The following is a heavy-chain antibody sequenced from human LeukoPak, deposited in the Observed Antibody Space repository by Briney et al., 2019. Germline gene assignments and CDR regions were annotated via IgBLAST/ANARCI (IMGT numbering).Heavy chain of an antibody. V-gene: IGHV1-46*01. CDR1: GDSLTTYY. CDR3: ASVYLYGMDV. Sequence: ASVKVSCKASGDSLTTYYMHWVRQAPGQGREWMAIINPSGGGTKYAQKFQGRVTMTRDTPTNTVYMELSSLRTEDTAVYYCASVYLYGMDVWGQGTTVTVSS. D-gene: IGHD2-8*01. J-gene: IGHJ6*02. CDR2: INPSGGGT.